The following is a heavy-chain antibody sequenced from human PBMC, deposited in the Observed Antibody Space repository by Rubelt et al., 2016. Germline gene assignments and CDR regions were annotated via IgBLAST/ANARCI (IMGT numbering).Heavy chain of an antibody. Sequence: GVGWIRQPPGKALEWLALIYWNDDKRYSPSLKSRLTITKDTSKNQVVLTMTNMDPVDTATYYCAHSRITMMGRSRYFDYWGQGTLVTVSS. J-gene: IGHJ4*02. D-gene: IGHD3-22*01. V-gene: IGHV2-5*01. CDR3: AHSRITMMGRSRYFDY. CDR2: IYWNDDK. CDR1: G.